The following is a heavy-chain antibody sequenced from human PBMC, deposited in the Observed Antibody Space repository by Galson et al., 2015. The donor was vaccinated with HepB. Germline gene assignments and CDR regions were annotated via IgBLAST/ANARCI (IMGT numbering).Heavy chain of an antibody. CDR3: ARHSHVDIVATINDYYYYGMDV. CDR2: IYPGDSDT. J-gene: IGHJ6*02. D-gene: IGHD5-12*01. CDR1: GYSFTSYW. Sequence: QSGAEVKKPGESLKISCKGSGYSFTSYWIGWVRQMPGKGLEWMGIIYPGDSDTRYSPSFQGQVTISADKSISTAYLQWSSLKASDTAMYYCARHSHVDIVATINDYYYYGMDVWGQGTTVTVSS. V-gene: IGHV5-51*01.